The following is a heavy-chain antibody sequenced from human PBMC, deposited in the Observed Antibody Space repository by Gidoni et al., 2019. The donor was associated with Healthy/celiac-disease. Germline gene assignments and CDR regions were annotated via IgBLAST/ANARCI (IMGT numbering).Heavy chain of an antibody. CDR2: ISSSGSTI. Sequence: QVQLVESGGGLVKPGGSLRLSYDASGFTFSDYYMSWIRQAPGKGLEWVSYISSSGSTIYYADSVKGRFTISRDNAKNSLYLQMNSLRAEDTAVYYCARDIRKLVRTIYYYYMDVWGKGTTVTVSS. CDR3: ARDIRKLVRTIYYYYMDV. J-gene: IGHJ6*03. D-gene: IGHD6-6*01. V-gene: IGHV3-11*01. CDR1: GFTFSDYY.